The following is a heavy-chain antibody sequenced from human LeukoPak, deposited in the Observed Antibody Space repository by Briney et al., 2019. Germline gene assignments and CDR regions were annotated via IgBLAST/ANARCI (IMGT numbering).Heavy chain of an antibody. V-gene: IGHV1-3*03. Sequence: ASVKVSCKASGYTFTSYGISWVRQAPGKGLEWMGWVNAGNGHTKYSQEFQGRVTITRDTSASTAYMELSSLRSEDMAVYYCARGDPAGFYYYYMDVWGKGTTVTVSS. CDR3: ARGDPAGFYYYYMDV. D-gene: IGHD3-10*01. J-gene: IGHJ6*03. CDR2: VNAGNGHT. CDR1: GYTFTSYG.